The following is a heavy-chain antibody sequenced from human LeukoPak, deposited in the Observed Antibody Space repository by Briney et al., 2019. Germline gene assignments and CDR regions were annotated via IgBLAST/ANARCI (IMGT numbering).Heavy chain of an antibody. V-gene: IGHV3-30*18. CDR3: AKELEIPYYYDSSGNWGYFQH. J-gene: IGHJ1*01. CDR2: ISYDGSNK. D-gene: IGHD3-22*01. Sequence: QPGRSLRLSCAASGFTFSSYGMHWVRQAPGKGLEWVAVISYDGSNKYYADSVKGRFTISRDNSKNTLYLQMNSLRAEDTAVYYCAKELEIPYYYDSSGNWGYFQHWGQGTLVTVSS. CDR1: GFTFSSYG.